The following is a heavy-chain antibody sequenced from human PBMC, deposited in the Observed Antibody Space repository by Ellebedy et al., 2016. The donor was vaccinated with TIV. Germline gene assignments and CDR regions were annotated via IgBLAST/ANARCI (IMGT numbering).Heavy chain of an antibody. CDR3: ASAISTTASLGY. D-gene: IGHD4-11*01. CDR2: IKQDGSEK. CDR1: GFTFSSYW. J-gene: IGHJ4*02. V-gene: IGHV3-7*02. Sequence: PGGSLRLSCAASGFTFSSYWMSWVRQAPGKGLEWVANIKQDGSEKYYADSVKGRFTISRDNSKNTLYLQMNSLRAEDTAVYYCASAISTTASLGYWGQGTLVTVSS.